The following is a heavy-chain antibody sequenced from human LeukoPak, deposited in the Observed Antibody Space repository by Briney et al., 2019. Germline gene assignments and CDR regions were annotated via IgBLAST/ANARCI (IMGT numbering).Heavy chain of an antibody. Sequence: ASVKVSCKASGYTFTGYYMHWVRQAPGQGLEWMGWINPNSGGTNYAQKFQGRVTMTRDTSTSTAYMELSRLRSDDTAVYYCARDLSFYYYDSSGAGDYWGQGTLVTVSS. CDR2: INPNSGGT. CDR1: GYTFTGYY. V-gene: IGHV1-2*02. CDR3: ARDLSFYYYDSSGAGDY. J-gene: IGHJ4*02. D-gene: IGHD3-22*01.